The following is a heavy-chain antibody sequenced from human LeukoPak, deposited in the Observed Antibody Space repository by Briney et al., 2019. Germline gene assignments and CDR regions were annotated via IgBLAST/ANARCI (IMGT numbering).Heavy chain of an antibody. D-gene: IGHD6-13*01. J-gene: IGHJ4*02. CDR3: ARPPRYSSSWLDC. CDR1: GFIFSNYW. V-gene: IGHV3-7*03. CDR2: TKQDGSEK. Sequence: GGSLRLSCAASGFIFSNYWMSWVRQAPGKGREWVANTKQDGSEKYYVDSVKGRFTISRDDAKNSLYLQMNSLRAEDTAVYYCARPPRYSSSWLDCWGQGALVTVSS.